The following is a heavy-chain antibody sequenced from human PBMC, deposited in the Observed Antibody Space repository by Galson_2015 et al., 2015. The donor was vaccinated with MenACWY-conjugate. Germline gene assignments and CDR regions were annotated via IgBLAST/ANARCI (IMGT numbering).Heavy chain of an antibody. V-gene: IGHV1-18*01. J-gene: IGHJ6*02. CDR2: YNGNT. Sequence: YNGNTNYAQKLQGRVTMTTDTSSSTAYMELSSLRSEDTAVYYCARAFITMVRGVIENGMDVWGQGTTVTVSS. CDR3: ARAFITMVRGVIENGMDV. D-gene: IGHD3-10*01.